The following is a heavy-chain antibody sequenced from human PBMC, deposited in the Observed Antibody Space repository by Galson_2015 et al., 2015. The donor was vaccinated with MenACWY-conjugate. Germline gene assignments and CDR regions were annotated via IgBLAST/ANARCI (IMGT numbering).Heavy chain of an antibody. CDR3: ARESYSSRWIYFDY. D-gene: IGHD6-13*01. J-gene: IGHJ4*02. V-gene: IGHV1-3*01. Sequence: SPKFPGRVPIPRATSASTAYMELSSLRSEDTAVYYCARESYSSRWIYFDYWGQGTLVTVSS.